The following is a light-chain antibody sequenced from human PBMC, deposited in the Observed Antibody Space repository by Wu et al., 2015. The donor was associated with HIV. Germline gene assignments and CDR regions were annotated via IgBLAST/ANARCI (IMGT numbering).Light chain of an antibody. J-gene: IGKJ4*01. V-gene: IGKV1-39*01. Sequence: DIQMTQSPSSRSASVGDRVIITCRASQSINTYLNWYQQKPGKAPNLLIYAASTLQSGVPSRFSGSGSDTDFSLTISNLQPEDFATYYCQQSYTTPITFGGGTKVEIK. CDR2: AAS. CDR1: QSINTY. CDR3: QQSYTTPIT.